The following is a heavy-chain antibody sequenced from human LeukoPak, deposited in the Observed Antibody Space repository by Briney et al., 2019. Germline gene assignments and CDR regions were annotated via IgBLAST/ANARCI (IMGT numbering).Heavy chain of an antibody. V-gene: IGHV4-39*07. CDR2: IYNSGSN. CDR1: GGSISSSSNY. J-gene: IGHJ4*02. Sequence: PSETLSLTCTVSGGSISSSSNYWGWIRQPPGKGLEWIGNIYNSGSNDYNPSLKSRVTISVDTSKNQFSLTLTSVTAADTAVYYCARDRSVGVLPAPPFDFWGQGTLVTVSS. CDR3: ARDRSVGVLPAPPFDF. D-gene: IGHD6-6*01.